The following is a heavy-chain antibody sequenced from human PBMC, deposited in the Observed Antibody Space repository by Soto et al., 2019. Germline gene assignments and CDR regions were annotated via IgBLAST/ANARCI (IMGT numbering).Heavy chain of an antibody. D-gene: IGHD3-9*01. J-gene: IGHJ4*02. Sequence: GGSLRLSCAASGFTFSSYAMHWVRQAPGKGLEWVAVISYDGSNKYYADSVKGRFTISRDNSKNTLYLQMNSLRAEDTAVYYCARDFGTVLRYFGPGVDFDYWGQGTLVTVSS. CDR1: GFTFSSYA. CDR3: ARDFGTVLRYFGPGVDFDY. V-gene: IGHV3-30-3*01. CDR2: ISYDGSNK.